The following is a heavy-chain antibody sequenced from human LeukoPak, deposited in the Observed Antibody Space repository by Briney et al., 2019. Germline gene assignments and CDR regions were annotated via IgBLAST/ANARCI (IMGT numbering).Heavy chain of an antibody. Sequence: GGSLRLSCAASGFTFDDYAMHWVRQAPGKGLEWVSGISWNSGSIGYADSVKGRFTISRDNAKNSLYLQMNSLRAEDTAVYYCARDSRPFTFGESHYYGMDVWGQGTTVTVSS. CDR1: GFTFDDYA. CDR2: ISWNSGSI. CDR3: ARDSRPFTFGESHYYGMDV. V-gene: IGHV3-9*01. J-gene: IGHJ6*02. D-gene: IGHD3-10*01.